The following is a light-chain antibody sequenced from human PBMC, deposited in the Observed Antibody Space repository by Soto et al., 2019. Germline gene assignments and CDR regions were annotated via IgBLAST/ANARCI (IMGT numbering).Light chain of an antibody. J-gene: IGKJ1*01. Sequence: IPLTQSPSFLSASVGDRVTITCRASQDMNNYLAWYQQKPGKAPKLLIYAASTLQTAVPSRFSGGGSGTEFTLTISSLQPEDFATYYCQQLSVYPRTFGQGTKVEI. V-gene: IGKV1-9*01. CDR1: QDMNNY. CDR2: AAS. CDR3: QQLSVYPRT.